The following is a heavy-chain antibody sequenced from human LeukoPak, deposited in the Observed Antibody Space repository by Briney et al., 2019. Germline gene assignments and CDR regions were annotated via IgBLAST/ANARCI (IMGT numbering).Heavy chain of an antibody. Sequence: SETLSLTCAVYGGSFSGYYWSWIRQPPGKGLEWIGEINHSGSTNYNPSLKSRVTMSLDASKNQFSLELNSVTPADTAVYYCARGGNYWPQWWFDPWGRGTLVSVSS. CDR3: ARGGNYWPQWWFDP. V-gene: IGHV4-34*01. J-gene: IGHJ5*02. CDR1: GGSFSGYY. D-gene: IGHD1-26*01. CDR2: INHSGST.